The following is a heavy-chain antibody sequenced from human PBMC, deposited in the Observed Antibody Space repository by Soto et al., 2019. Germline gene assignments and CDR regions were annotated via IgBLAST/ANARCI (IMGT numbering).Heavy chain of an antibody. V-gene: IGHV4-34*01. CDR2: INHSGST. Sequence: SETLSLTCTVSGDSSRSYYWSWIRQPPGKGLEWIGEINHSGSTNYNPSLKSRVTISVDTSKNQFSLKLSSVTAADTAVYYCARGRIETAMATYYFDYWGQGTLVTVSS. J-gene: IGHJ4*02. CDR1: GDSSRSYY. CDR3: ARGRIETAMATYYFDY. D-gene: IGHD5-18*01.